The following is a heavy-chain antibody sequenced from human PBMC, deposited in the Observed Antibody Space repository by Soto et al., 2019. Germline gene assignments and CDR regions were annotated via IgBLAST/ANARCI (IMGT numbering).Heavy chain of an antibody. J-gene: IGHJ6*01. V-gene: IGHV1-3*01. CDR2: INPDKGNT. CDR1: GYTFTTYG. CDR3: ARDSGIVALYAMDV. D-gene: IGHD2-15*01. Sequence: ASVKGSSKSSGYTFTTYGLHLVRQTPGQKFEWLGWINPDKGNTKYSHKFQGRVTITRDTSARTVYMEVGSLISEDTAVYYCARDSGIVALYAMDVWGQGTTVTVSS.